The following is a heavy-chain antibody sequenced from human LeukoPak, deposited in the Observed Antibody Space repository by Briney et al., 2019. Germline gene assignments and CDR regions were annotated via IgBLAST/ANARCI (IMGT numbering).Heavy chain of an antibody. J-gene: IGHJ4*02. D-gene: IGHD6-13*01. CDR1: GFSVSSNS. CDR2: IYSGGST. CDR3: ARGGPAAGRFDY. V-gene: IGHV3-66*01. Sequence: GGSLRLSCAASGFSVSSNSMSWVRQAPGKGLEWVSVIYSGGSTYYADSVKGRFTISRDNSKNTLYLQMNSLRAEDTAVYYCARGGPAAGRFDYWGQGTLVTVSS.